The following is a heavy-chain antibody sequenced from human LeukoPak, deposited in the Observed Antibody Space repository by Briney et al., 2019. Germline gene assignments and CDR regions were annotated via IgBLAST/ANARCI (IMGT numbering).Heavy chain of an antibody. Sequence: GGSLRLSCAVSGFTFRSYWMHWVRQAPGKGLVWVSSIKSDGSSTTYADSVKGRFTISRDNAESTLYLQMNSLRVEDTAVYYCARISTMVRHYWGQGTLVTVSS. D-gene: IGHD3-10*01. J-gene: IGHJ4*02. CDR3: ARISTMVRHY. V-gene: IGHV3-74*03. CDR2: IKSDGSST. CDR1: GFTFRSYW.